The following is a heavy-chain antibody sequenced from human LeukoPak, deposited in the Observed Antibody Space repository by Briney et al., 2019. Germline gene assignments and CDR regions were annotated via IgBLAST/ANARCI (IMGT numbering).Heavy chain of an antibody. J-gene: IGHJ4*02. V-gene: IGHV3-30-3*01. CDR1: GFSFSNYA. CDR3: ARDKIRGATVVAYIRIDY. CDR2: ISYDGSNK. D-gene: IGHD4-23*01. Sequence: GGSLRLSCAASGFSFSNYAMHWVRQAPGKGLEWVAVISYDGSNKYYADSVKGRFTISRDNSKNTLYLQMNSLRAEDTAVYYCARDKIRGATVVAYIRIDYWGQGTLVTVSS.